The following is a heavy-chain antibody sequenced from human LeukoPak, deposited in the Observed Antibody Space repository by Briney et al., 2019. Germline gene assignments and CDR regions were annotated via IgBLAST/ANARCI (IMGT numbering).Heavy chain of an antibody. D-gene: IGHD2-2*01. CDR2: IGSDYKT. J-gene: IGHJ4*02. V-gene: IGHV3-23*01. CDR1: GFTFSGFA. CDR3: AKGEGGYCSSTSCSTFFDY. Sequence: GGSLRLSCAASGFTFSGFAMTWVRQAPGKGLEWVSSIGSDYKTHYSESVKGRFAISRDNSKSTLFLQMNSLRAEDTALYYCAKGEGGYCSSTSCSTFFDYWGQGTLVTVSS.